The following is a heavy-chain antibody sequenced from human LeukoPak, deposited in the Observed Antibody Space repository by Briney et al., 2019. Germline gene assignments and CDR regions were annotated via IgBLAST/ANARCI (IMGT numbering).Heavy chain of an antibody. V-gene: IGHV3-11*01. CDR3: AREGDGDFAINM. CDR2: ISRGGSTI. D-gene: IGHD4-17*01. Sequence: GGSLRLSCAASGFGFSDYYMSWIRQAPGKGLEWVSYISRGGSTIHYADSVKGRFTISRDNAKNSLYLQMNSLRAEDTAVYYCAREGDGDFAINMWGQGTTVIVSS. J-gene: IGHJ3*02. CDR1: GFGFSDYY.